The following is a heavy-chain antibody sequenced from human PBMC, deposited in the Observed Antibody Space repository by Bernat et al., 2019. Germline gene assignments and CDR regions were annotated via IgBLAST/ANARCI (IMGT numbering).Heavy chain of an antibody. CDR2: IIPIFGTA. CDR3: ARIISTVTTRWFDP. CDR1: GGTFSSYA. Sequence: QVQLVQSGAEVKKPGSSVKVSCKASGGTFSSYAISWVRQSPGQGLEWMGGIIPIFGTANYAQKFQGRVTITADKSTSTAYMELSSVRSEDTAVYYCARIISTVTTRWFDPWGQGTLVTVSS. D-gene: IGHD4-17*01. V-gene: IGHV1-69*06. J-gene: IGHJ5*02.